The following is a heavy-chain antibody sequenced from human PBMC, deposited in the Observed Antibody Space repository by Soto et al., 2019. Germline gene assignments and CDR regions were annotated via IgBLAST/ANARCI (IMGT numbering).Heavy chain of an antibody. D-gene: IGHD1-7*01. J-gene: IGHJ4*02. CDR1: GGTFTTYA. CDR2: IIPLFGKA. V-gene: IGHV1-69*12. CDR3: AIPQSENFYFDS. Sequence: QVQLVQSGAEVKKPGSSVKVSCKASGGTFTTYAITWVRQAPGQGPEWMGGIIPLFGKATYAQKFQGRVTITADGSTTTAYMELTSLRFEDSAVYFCAIPQSENFYFDSWGQGTLVTVSS.